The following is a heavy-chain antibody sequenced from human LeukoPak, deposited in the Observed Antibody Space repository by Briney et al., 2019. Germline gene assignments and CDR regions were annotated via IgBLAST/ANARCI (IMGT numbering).Heavy chain of an antibody. CDR3: ANAPTCYYGSGSCEDY. J-gene: IGHJ4*02. V-gene: IGHV3-23*01. CDR2: ISGSGGST. D-gene: IGHD3-10*01. CDR1: GFTFSSYA. Sequence: GGSLRLSCAASGFTFSSYAMSWVRQAPGKGLEWVSAISGSGGSTYYADSVKGRFTISRDNSKNTLYLQMNCLRAEDTAVYYCANAPTCYYGSGSCEDYWGQGTLVTVSP.